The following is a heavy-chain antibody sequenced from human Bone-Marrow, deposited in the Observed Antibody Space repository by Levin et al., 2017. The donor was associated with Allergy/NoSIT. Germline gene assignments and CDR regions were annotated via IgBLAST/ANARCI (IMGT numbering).Heavy chain of an antibody. CDR2: IYYSGST. CDR1: GGSISSSSYY. J-gene: IGHJ6*02. V-gene: IGHV4-39*07. CDR3: ARRGFCSGGSCYRPTYYGMDV. D-gene: IGHD2-15*01. Sequence: SETLSLTCTVSGGSISSSSYYWGWIRQPPGKGLEWIGSIYYSGSTYYNPSLKSRVTISVDTSKNQFSLKLSSVTAADTAVYYCARRGFCSGGSCYRPTYYGMDVWGQGTTVTVSS.